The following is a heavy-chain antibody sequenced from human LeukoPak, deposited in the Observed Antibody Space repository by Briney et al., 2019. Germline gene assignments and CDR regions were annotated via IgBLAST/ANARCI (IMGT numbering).Heavy chain of an antibody. CDR3: ARGLGGDQGYFDL. CDR2: ISWNSSSL. CDR1: GFIFDDYA. Sequence: QPGGSLRLSCAASGFIFDDYAMHWVRQAPGKGLEWVSGISWNSSSLAYADSVKGRFTISRDNAKNSLYLQMNSLRPEDTALYYCARGLGGDQGYFDLWGRGTLATVS. J-gene: IGHJ2*01. D-gene: IGHD3-10*01. V-gene: IGHV3-9*01.